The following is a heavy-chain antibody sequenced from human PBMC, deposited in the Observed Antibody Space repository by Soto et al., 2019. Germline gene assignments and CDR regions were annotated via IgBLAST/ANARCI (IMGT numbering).Heavy chain of an antibody. V-gene: IGHV3-53*01. CDR2: IYSGGST. CDR1: GFTVSSNY. D-gene: IGHD3-22*01. CDR3: ARDAIHYYDSSGYYDY. Sequence: GGSLRLSCAASGFTVSSNYMSWVRQAPGKGLEWVSVIYSGGSTYYADSVKGRFTISRDNSKNTLYLQMDSLRAEDTAVYYCARDAIHYYDSSGYYDYWGQGTLVTVSS. J-gene: IGHJ4*02.